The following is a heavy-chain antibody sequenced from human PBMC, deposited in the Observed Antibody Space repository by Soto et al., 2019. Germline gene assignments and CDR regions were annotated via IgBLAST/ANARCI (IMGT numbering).Heavy chain of an antibody. J-gene: IGHJ3*02. CDR2: SNPSGGST. D-gene: IGHD5-18*01. Sequence: ASVEVSCKASGYTFTSYYMHWVRQAPGQGLEWMGISNPSGGSTSYAQKFQGRVTMTRDTSTSTVYMELSSLRSEDTAVYYCARSYTAMDAFDIWGQGTMVIVSS. CDR3: ARSYTAMDAFDI. V-gene: IGHV1-46*01. CDR1: GYTFTSYY.